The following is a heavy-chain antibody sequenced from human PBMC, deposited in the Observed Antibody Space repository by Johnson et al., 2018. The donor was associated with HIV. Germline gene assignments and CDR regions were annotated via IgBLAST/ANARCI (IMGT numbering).Heavy chain of an antibody. CDR2: ISGSGGST. V-gene: IGHV3-23*04. Sequence: VQLVESGGGVVRPGGSLRLSCAASGFTFDDYGMSWVRQAPGKGLAWVSTISGSGGSTYYADSVRGRFTISRDNSKNTLYLQMISLGADDTAVYYCARGTIFGEVDAVDSGGQGTMVTVSS. CDR1: GFTFDDYG. D-gene: IGHD3-3*01. J-gene: IGHJ3*02. CDR3: ARGTIFGEVDAVDS.